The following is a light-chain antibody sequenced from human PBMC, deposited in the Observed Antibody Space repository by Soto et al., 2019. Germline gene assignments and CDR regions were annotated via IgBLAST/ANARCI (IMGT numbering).Light chain of an antibody. J-gene: IGKJ1*01. CDR3: QQYGSSSTWT. Sequence: EIVLTQSPGTLSLSPGERATLSCRASQSVSSAYLAWYQQKPGQPPTLLIYAASSRVTGIPDRFSGSGSGTDFTLTISRLEPEDFAVYYCQQYGSSSTWTFGQGTKVDIK. CDR1: QSVSSAY. V-gene: IGKV3-20*01. CDR2: AAS.